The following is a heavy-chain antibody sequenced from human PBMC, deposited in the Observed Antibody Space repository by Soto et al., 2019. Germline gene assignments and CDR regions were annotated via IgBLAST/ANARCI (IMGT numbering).Heavy chain of an antibody. D-gene: IGHD3-10*02. Sequence: ASVKVSCKASGYTFTSYAMHWVRQAPGQRLEWMGWINAGNGNTKYSQKFQGRVTITRDTSASTAYMELSSLRSEDTAVDYCARVCKGRAFDIWGQGTMVTVSS. J-gene: IGHJ3*02. CDR1: GYTFTSYA. V-gene: IGHV1-3*01. CDR3: ARVCKGRAFDI. CDR2: INAGNGNT.